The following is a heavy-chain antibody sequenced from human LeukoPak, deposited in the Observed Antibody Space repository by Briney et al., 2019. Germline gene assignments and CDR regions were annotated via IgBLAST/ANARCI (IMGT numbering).Heavy chain of an antibody. D-gene: IGHD2-15*01. CDR3: ARGHMTGYFLDV. J-gene: IGHJ6*02. V-gene: IGHV3-74*01. Sequence: PGGSLRLSCAASGFTFSSYWMHWVRQTPGKGLEWVSRIYTDGSRRGYADSVKGRFTISRDNAESTLYLQMNSLRAEDTAVYFCARGHMTGYFLDVWGQGTTVTVSS. CDR1: GFTFSSYW. CDR2: IYTDGSRR.